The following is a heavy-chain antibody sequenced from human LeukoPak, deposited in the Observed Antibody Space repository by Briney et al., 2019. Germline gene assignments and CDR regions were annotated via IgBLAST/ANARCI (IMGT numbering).Heavy chain of an antibody. CDR1: GGTFSSYA. J-gene: IGHJ5*02. V-gene: IGHV1-69*04. D-gene: IGHD2-2*02. Sequence: ASVKVSCKASGGTFSSYAISWVRQAPGQGLEWMGRIIPIFGIANYAQKFQGRVTITADKSTSTAYMELSSLRSEDTAVHYCAREDCSSTSCYTGWFDPWGQGTLVTVSS. CDR2: IIPIFGIA. CDR3: AREDCSSTSCYTGWFDP.